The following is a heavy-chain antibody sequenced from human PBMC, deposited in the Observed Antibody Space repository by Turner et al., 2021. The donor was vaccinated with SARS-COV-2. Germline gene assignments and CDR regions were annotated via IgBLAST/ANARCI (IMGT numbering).Heavy chain of an antibody. D-gene: IGHD6-19*01. CDR3: ARDSYTSGWPGGPHNRPFDY. CDR2: ISAYNGNA. Sequence: QVQLVQSGADVKKPGASVKVSCKASGYTFTSYGISWVRQAPGQGLEWMGWISAYNGNANNAQKLQGRVTMTTVTSTSTAYMELRSLRSDDTAVYYCARDSYTSGWPGGPHNRPFDYWGQGTLVTVSS. CDR1: GYTFTSYG. V-gene: IGHV1-18*01. J-gene: IGHJ4*02.